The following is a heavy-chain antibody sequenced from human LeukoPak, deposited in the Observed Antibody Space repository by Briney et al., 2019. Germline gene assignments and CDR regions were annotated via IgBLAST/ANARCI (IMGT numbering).Heavy chain of an antibody. Sequence: SETLSLTCTVSGGSLSSSSYYWGWIRQPPGKGLECIGSISYRGSTYYNPSLKSRVTISVDTSKNQFSLKLTSVTPADTAVYNCARCSSSWYAPFDYWGQGTRVIVSS. V-gene: IGHV4-39*01. CDR2: ISYRGST. CDR1: GGSLSSSSYY. D-gene: IGHD6-13*01. J-gene: IGHJ4*02. CDR3: ARCSSSWYAPFDY.